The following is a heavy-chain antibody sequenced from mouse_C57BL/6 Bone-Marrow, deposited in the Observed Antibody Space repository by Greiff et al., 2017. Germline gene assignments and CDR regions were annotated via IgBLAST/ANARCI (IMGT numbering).Heavy chain of an antibody. V-gene: IGHV5-9*01. D-gene: IGHD1-1*01. Sequence: EVHLVESGGGLVKPGGSLKLSCAASGFTFSSYTMSWVRQTPEKRLEWVATISGGGGNTYYPDSVKGRFTISRDNAKNTLYLQMSSLRSEDTALYYCARHAFYSYGSLIDYWGQGTTLTVSS. CDR1: GFTFSSYT. CDR3: ARHAFYSYGSLIDY. J-gene: IGHJ2*01. CDR2: ISGGGGNT.